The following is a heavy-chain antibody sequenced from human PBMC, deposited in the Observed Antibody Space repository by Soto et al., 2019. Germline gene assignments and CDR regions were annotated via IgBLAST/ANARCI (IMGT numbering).Heavy chain of an antibody. V-gene: IGHV3-23*01. CDR3: AKASQEQLHRMLFSR. CDR1: GGSISSSN. D-gene: IGHD6-13*01. J-gene: IGHJ4*02. Sequence: PSETLSLTCAVSGGSISSSNWWSWVRQPPGKGLQWVSSITGSGSNTYYADSVKGRFTISRDNSKNTLYLQMNSLTAEDTAVYYCAKASQEQLHRMLFSRWGQGTSVIVSS. CDR2: ITGSGSNT.